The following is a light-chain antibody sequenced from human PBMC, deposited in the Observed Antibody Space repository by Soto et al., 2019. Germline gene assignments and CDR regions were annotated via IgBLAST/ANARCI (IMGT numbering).Light chain of an antibody. V-gene: IGLV2-23*01. J-gene: IGLJ1*01. CDR2: EGS. CDR1: SSVVGSYNL. CDR3: CSYARSSTYV. Sequence: QPVLTQPASVSGSPGQSITISCTGTSSVVGSYNLVSWYQQHPGKAPKLIIYEGSKRPSGVSNRFSGSESGNTASLTISGLQAEDEADYYCCSYARSSTYVFGSGTKLTVL.